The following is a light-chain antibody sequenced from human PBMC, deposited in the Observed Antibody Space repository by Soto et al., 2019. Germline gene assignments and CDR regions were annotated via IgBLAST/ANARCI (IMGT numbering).Light chain of an antibody. CDR2: GVT. CDR1: ATDIGGYNY. CDR3: CSFTSSSL. J-gene: IGLJ1*01. Sequence: QSALTQPASVSGSPGQSITISCAGTATDIGGYNYVSWYQHHPGRAPKPIIYGVTNRPSGVSNRFSGSKSGNTASLTISGLQAEDEADYYCCSFTSSSLFGTGTKVTVL. V-gene: IGLV2-14*03.